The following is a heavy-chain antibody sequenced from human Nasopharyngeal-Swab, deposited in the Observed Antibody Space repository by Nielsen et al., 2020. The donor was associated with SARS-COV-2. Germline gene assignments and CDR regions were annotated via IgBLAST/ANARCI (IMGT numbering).Heavy chain of an antibody. V-gene: IGHV3-74*01. J-gene: IGHJ4*02. CDR1: GFPFRSYW. D-gene: IGHD3-10*01. Sequence: GESLKISCTASGFPFRSYWMYLVRQAPGKGLVWVSRINSDGSNTAYADSVKGRFTISRDNAKNTLYLQMNSLRAEDTAVYYCASGAVDGSGTYRLGEYWGQGTLVTVSS. CDR3: ASGAVDGSGTYRLGEY. CDR2: INSDGSNT.